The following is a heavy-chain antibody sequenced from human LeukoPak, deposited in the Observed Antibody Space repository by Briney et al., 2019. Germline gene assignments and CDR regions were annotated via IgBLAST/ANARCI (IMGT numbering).Heavy chain of an antibody. CDR2: ISAYNGNT. Sequence: ASVKVSCKASGGTFSSYAISWVRQAPGQGLEWMGWISAYNGNTNYAQKLQGRVTMTTDTSTSTAYMELRSLRSDDTAVYYCARGRTTVTYDYWGQGTLVTVSS. CDR1: GGTFSSYA. D-gene: IGHD4-17*01. CDR3: ARGRTTVTYDY. J-gene: IGHJ4*02. V-gene: IGHV1-18*01.